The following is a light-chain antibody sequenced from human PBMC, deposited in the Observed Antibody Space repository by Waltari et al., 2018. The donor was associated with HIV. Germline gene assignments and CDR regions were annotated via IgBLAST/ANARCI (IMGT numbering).Light chain of an antibody. CDR3: ATWDDSLSGPV. CDR2: SNN. V-gene: IGLV1-44*01. J-gene: IGLJ2*01. CDR1: SSNIGTNT. Sequence: QSVLTQAPSASGTPGQKVTISCSGSSSNIGTNTVNWYQQFPGTAPKLLIYSNNQRSSGVPDRFSGSKSGTSASLAISGLRSEDEAEYHCATWDDSLSGPVFGGGTQLTVL.